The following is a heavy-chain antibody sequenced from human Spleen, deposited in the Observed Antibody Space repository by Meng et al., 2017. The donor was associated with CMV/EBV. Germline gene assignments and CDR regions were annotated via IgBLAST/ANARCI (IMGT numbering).Heavy chain of an antibody. V-gene: IGHV5-51*01. Sequence: KVSCKGSRYSFTSYLIGWVRQKPGKGLEWRGIIYPDDSDTRYSPSFQGQVTISADKSINTAYLQWSSLKASDTAMYYCARRGGAAVIGYYFDYWGQGTLVTVSS. J-gene: IGHJ4*02. CDR1: RYSFTSYL. CDR3: ARRGGAAVIGYYFDY. D-gene: IGHD2-15*01. CDR2: IYPDDSDT.